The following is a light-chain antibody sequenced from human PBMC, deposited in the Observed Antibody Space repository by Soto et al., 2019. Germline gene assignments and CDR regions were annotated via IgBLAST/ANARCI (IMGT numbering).Light chain of an antibody. CDR2: GAF. Sequence: EIVLTQSPGTLSLSPGETATVSCRATESLITKALAWCQQKPGQAPRLLIYGAFTRDAAIPDRFNGSGSGTQFALTINRLELEDSAVYYCQQYGVSPLTCAPETKVEIK. CDR1: ESLITKA. V-gene: IGKV3-20*01. CDR3: QQYGVSPLT. J-gene: IGKJ3*01.